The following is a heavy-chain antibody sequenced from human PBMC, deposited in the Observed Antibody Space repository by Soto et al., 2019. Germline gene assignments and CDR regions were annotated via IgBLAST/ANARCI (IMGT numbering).Heavy chain of an antibody. D-gene: IGHD2-15*01. CDR1: GYTITSYD. Sequence: GASVKVSCKASGYTITSYDINWVRQATGQGLEWMGWMNPNSGNTGYAQKFQGRVTMTRNTSISTAYMELSSLRSDYFAVHHCASPSLLSDSSLFHSLVIWG. V-gene: IGHV1-8*01. CDR3: ASPSLLSDSSLFHSLVI. CDR2: MNPNSGNT. J-gene: IGHJ3*02.